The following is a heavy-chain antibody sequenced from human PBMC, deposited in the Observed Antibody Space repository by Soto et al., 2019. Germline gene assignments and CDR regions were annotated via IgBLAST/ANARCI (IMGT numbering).Heavy chain of an antibody. CDR1: GFTFSSYD. Sequence: EVQLVESGGGLVQPGGSLRLSCAASGFTFSSYDMHWVRQATGKGLEWVSAIGTAGDTYYPGSVKGRFTISRENAKNSLYLQMNSLRAGDTAVYYCAREGPEYCSGGSCYSGPPYYYYMDVWGKGTTVTVSS. D-gene: IGHD2-15*01. V-gene: IGHV3-13*01. CDR2: IGTAGDT. J-gene: IGHJ6*03. CDR3: AREGPEYCSGGSCYSGPPYYYYMDV.